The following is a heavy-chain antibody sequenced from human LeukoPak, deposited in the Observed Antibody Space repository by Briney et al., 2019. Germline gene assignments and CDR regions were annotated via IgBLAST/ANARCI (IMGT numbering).Heavy chain of an antibody. CDR3: ATYGDYFGSGSYSPYYY. D-gene: IGHD3-10*01. CDR2: INPNSGGT. CDR1: GYTFTGYF. Sequence: ASVKVSCKASGYTFTGYFMHWVRQAPGQGLEWMGWINPNSGGTYFAQKFQGRVTMTRDTSISTAYMELNRLRSDDTAVYYCATYGDYFGSGSYSPYYYWGQGTLVTVSS. V-gene: IGHV1-2*02. J-gene: IGHJ4*02.